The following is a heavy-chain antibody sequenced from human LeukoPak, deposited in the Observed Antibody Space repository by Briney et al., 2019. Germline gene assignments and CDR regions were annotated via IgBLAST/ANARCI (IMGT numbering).Heavy chain of an antibody. CDR3: AILPARDTYYYDTIGYYRPGVT. V-gene: IGHV4-39*07. CDR1: GGSISSSHYY. Sequence: SETLSLTCNVFGGSISSSHYYWGWIRQPPGKGLEWIGSIYYSGSTYYNPSLRTRVTFSVDTSKNQFSLKLSSVTAADTAVYYCAILPARDTYYYDTIGYYRPGVTWGQGTLVTVSS. D-gene: IGHD3-22*01. J-gene: IGHJ5*02. CDR2: IYYSGST.